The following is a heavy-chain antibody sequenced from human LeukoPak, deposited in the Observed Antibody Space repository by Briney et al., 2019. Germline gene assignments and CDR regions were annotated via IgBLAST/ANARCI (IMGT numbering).Heavy chain of an antibody. CDR2: ISYDGNNQ. CDR3: ARDPNYYGSGSYYPDYYYYYYMDV. Sequence: PGRSLRLSCAASGFTFSTYVMHWVRQAPGKGLEWVAVISYDGNNQYYADSVKGRFTISRDNSKNTLYLQMNSLRAEDTAVYYCARDPNYYGSGSYYPDYYYYYYMDVWGKGTTVTVSS. J-gene: IGHJ6*03. D-gene: IGHD3-10*01. V-gene: IGHV3-30*04. CDR1: GFTFSTYV.